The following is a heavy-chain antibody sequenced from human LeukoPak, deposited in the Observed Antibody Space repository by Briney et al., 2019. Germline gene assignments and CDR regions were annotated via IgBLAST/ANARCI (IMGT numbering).Heavy chain of an antibody. J-gene: IGHJ5*02. V-gene: IGHV4-38-2*02. Sequence: SETLSLTCTVSGYSISSGYYWGWIRQPPGKGLEWIGSIYHSGSTYYNPSLKSRVTISVDTSKNQFSLKLSSVTAADTAVYYCATSRQLLDNWFDPWGQGTLVTVSS. CDR3: ATSRQLLDNWFDP. CDR2: IYHSGST. D-gene: IGHD2-2*01. CDR1: GYSISSGYY.